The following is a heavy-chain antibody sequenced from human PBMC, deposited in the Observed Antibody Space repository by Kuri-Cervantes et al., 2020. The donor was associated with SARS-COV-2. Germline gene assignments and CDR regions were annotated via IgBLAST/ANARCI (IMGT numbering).Heavy chain of an antibody. Sequence: SQTLSLTFSISGDSVSSKIAAWNWIRQSPSRGLEWLGRTYYRSKWYDDYAVSVKIRISVNPDTSKNQFSLHLNSVTPEDTSVYYCARGTDWHPDGWFDPWGQGTLVTVSS. CDR3: ARGTDWHPDGWFDP. D-gene: IGHD3-9*01. J-gene: IGHJ5*02. V-gene: IGHV6-1*01. CDR2: TYYRSKWYD. CDR1: GDSVSSKIAA.